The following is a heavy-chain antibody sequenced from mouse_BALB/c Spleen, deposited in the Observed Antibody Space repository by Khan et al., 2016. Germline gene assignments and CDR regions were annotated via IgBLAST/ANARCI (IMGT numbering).Heavy chain of an antibody. CDR2: INTYTGEP. D-gene: IGHD1-1*01. V-gene: IGHV9-3-1*01. J-gene: IGHJ3*01. CDR1: GYTFTNYG. CDR3: ARPDYGSSRGFAY. Sequence: QIQLVQSGPELKKPGETVRISCKATGYTFTNYGMNWVKQAPGKGLKWMGWINTYTGEPTYADDFKGRFAFSLETSASTAYLQINNLKKEDTATXFSARPDYGSSRGFAYWGQGTLVTVSA.